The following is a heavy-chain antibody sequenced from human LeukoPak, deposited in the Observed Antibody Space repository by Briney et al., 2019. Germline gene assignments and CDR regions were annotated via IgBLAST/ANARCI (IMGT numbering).Heavy chain of an antibody. CDR3: ARDFRDAFDI. CDR2: IYHSRST. CDR1: GYSISSGYY. V-gene: IGHV4-38-2*02. J-gene: IGHJ3*02. Sequence: SETLSLTCTVSGYSISSGYYCGWSRHPPGRVLGWIGSIYHSRSTYYNPSLKSRVTISVDTSKNQFSLKLSSVTAADTAVYYCARDFRDAFDIWGQGTMVTVSS. D-gene: IGHD3-10*01.